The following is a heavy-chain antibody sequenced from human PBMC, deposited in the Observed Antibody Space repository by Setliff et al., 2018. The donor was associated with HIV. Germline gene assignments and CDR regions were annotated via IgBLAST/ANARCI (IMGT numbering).Heavy chain of an antibody. CDR2: IVVGSGKT. J-gene: IGHJ4*02. Sequence: ASVKVSCKASGFSFTSSAVQWVRRARGQRLEWIGWIVVGSGKTNYAQKFQERVTITRDMSTSTAYMELSSLRSDDTAVYYCARDYYDSSGYIFFPGLPDYWGQGTLVTVSS. V-gene: IGHV1-58*01. CDR3: ARDYYDSSGYIFFPGLPDY. D-gene: IGHD3-22*01. CDR1: GFSFTSSA.